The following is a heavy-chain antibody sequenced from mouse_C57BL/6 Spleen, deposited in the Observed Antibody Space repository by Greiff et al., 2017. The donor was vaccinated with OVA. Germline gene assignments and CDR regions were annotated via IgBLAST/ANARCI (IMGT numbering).Heavy chain of an antibody. CDR3: ARLWYYWYFDV. Sequence: EVQLQQSGPELVKPGASVKMSCKASGYTFTDYNMHWVKQSHGKSLEWIGYINPNNGGTSYNQKFKGKATLTVNKSSSTAYMELRSLTSEDAAVYYCARLWYYWYFDVWGTGTTVTVSS. D-gene: IGHD2-1*01. J-gene: IGHJ1*03. V-gene: IGHV1-22*01. CDR2: INPNNGGT. CDR1: GYTFTDYN.